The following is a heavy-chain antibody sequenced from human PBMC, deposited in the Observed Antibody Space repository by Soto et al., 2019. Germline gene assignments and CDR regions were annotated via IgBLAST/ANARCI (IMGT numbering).Heavy chain of an antibody. CDR1: GFTFINHA. CDR2: ISGGGDRT. J-gene: IGHJ2*01. D-gene: IGHD3-16*01. CDR3: ARNVLGSTILPDYWYVAL. V-gene: IGHV3-23*01. Sequence: EVQLLESGGGLVQPGGSLRLSCVGSGFTFINHAMNWVRQAPGKGLEWVSGISGGGDRTFDADSVKGRFTISRDNSKNMVNLQRNSLRADDTAVYYCARNVLGSTILPDYWYVALWGRGTLVTVSS.